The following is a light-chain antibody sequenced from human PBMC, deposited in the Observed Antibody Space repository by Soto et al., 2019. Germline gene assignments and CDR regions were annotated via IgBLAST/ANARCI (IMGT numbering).Light chain of an antibody. CDR3: QQFSSYALT. CDR2: DAS. V-gene: IGKV3-20*01. CDR1: QTVRNNY. J-gene: IGKJ4*01. Sequence: EFVLTQSPGTLSLSPGERATLSCRASQTVRNNYLAWYQQKPGQAPRLRIYDASSRATGIPDRFSGGGSGADFTLSISRLEPEDFAVYYCQQFSSYALTFGGGTKVVIK.